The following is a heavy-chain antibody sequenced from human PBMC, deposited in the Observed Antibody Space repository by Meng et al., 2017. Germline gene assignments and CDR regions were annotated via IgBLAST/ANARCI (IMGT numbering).Heavy chain of an antibody. CDR3: AKDSGTGYSSGWQDY. CDR2: ISWNSGSI. D-gene: IGHD6-19*01. CDR1: GFTFSSYA. Sequence: SLKISCAASGFTFSSYAMHWVRQAPGKGLEWVSGISWNSGSIGYADSVKGRFTISRDNAKNSLYLQMNSLRAEDTALYYCAKDSGTGYSSGWQDY. J-gene: IGHJ4*01. V-gene: IGHV3-9*01.